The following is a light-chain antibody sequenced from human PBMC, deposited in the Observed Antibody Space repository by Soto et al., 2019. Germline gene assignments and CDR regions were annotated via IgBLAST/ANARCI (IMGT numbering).Light chain of an antibody. Sequence: QLVLTQPPSVTGAPGQRVTISCTGSSSNIGAGYDVHWYQQLPGTAPKLLIYGNSNRPSGVPDRFSGSKSGTSASLAITGLRAEDEADYYCQSYDSSLSGWVFGGGTNLTVL. CDR1: SSNIGAGYD. CDR3: QSYDSSLSGWV. J-gene: IGLJ3*02. V-gene: IGLV1-40*01. CDR2: GNS.